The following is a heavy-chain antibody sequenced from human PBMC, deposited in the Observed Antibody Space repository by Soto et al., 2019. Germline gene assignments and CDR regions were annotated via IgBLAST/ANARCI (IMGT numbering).Heavy chain of an antibody. Sequence: GESLKISCAASGFTFSSYAMSWVRRAPGKGLEWVSAISGSGGSTYYADSVKGRFTISRDNSKNTLYLQMNSLRAEDTAVYYCAKGRSSGYYYFDYWGQGTLVTVSS. CDR3: AKGRSSGYYYFDY. CDR1: GFTFSSYA. D-gene: IGHD3-22*01. J-gene: IGHJ4*02. CDR2: ISGSGGST. V-gene: IGHV3-23*01.